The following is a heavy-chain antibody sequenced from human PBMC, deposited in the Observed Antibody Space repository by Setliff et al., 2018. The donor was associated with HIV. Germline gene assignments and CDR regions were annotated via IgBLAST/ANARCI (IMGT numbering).Heavy chain of an antibody. J-gene: IGHJ3*02. CDR2: IYYSGST. CDR1: GGSISSGSYY. D-gene: IGHD6-13*01. CDR3: ARHYPGIARGAFDI. V-gene: IGHV4-39*01. Sequence: PSETLSLTCTVSGGSISSGSYYWSWIRQPPGKGLEWIGSIYYSGSTYYNPSLKSRVTISVDTSKNQFSLRLSSVTAADTAVYYCARHYPGIARGAFDIWGQGTMVTVSS.